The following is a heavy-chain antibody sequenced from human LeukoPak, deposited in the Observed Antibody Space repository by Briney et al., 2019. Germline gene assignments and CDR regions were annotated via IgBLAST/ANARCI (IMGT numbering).Heavy chain of an antibody. J-gene: IGHJ4*02. Sequence: AGGSLRLSCAGSGFTFSNFGMGWVRQAPGKGLEWVSYISSSSSTIYYADSVRGRFTISRDNAKNSLYLQMNSLRAEDTAVYYCARFITWYYFDYWGQGTLVTVSS. CDR1: GFTFSNFG. V-gene: IGHV3-48*01. D-gene: IGHD1-14*01. CDR2: ISSSSSTI. CDR3: ARFITWYYFDY.